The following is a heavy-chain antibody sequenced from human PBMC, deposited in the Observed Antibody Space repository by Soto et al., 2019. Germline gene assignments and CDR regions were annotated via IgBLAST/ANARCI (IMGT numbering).Heavy chain of an antibody. V-gene: IGHV3-15*01. CDR3: TTASQWLPPYS. CDR2: IKSRADGGTT. D-gene: IGHD6-19*01. CDR1: GFTFTKAW. Sequence: EVQLVESGGGLVKPGGSLRLSCAASGFTFTKAWMTWVRQTPGKGLEWVGRIKSRADGGTTDYAASVKDRFIISRDDSNDTLYLHMNSLKTDDTAVYYCTTASQWLPPYSWGQGALVTVSS. J-gene: IGHJ4*02.